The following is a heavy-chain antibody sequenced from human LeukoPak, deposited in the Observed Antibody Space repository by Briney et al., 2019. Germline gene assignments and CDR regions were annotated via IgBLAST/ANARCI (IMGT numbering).Heavy chain of an antibody. Sequence: SSETLSLTCTVSGGAISGYYWSWIRQPPGKGLEWIGYIYSSGSTNYNPSLKSRVTISIDRSNNQFSLNLSSVTAADTAVYYCARAGRVGAYFDYWGQGNLVTVSS. J-gene: IGHJ4*02. CDR2: IYSSGST. D-gene: IGHD1-26*01. V-gene: IGHV4-59*01. CDR3: ARAGRVGAYFDY. CDR1: GGAISGYY.